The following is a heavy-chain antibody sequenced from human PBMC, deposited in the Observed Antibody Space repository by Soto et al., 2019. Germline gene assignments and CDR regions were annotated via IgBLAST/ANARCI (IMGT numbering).Heavy chain of an antibody. CDR3: AKGRIYSSRSLRPFGWYFDL. J-gene: IGHJ2*01. Sequence: SVEASCKASGYTFTSYAMHWVRQAPGKRLEWMGWINAGNGNTKYSQKFQGRVTITRDTSASTAYMELSSLRSEDTAVYYCAKGRIYSSRSLRPFGWYFDLWGRGTLVTVSS. CDR1: GYTFTSYA. CDR2: INAGNGNT. V-gene: IGHV1-3*01. D-gene: IGHD3-16*01.